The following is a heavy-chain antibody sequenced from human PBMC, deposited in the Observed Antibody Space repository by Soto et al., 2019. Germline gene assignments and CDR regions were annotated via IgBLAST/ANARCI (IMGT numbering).Heavy chain of an antibody. V-gene: IGHV4-34*01. J-gene: IGHJ4*02. Sequence: PSETLSLTCAVYGGSFSGYYWSWIRQPPGKGLEWIGEINHSGSTNYNPSLKSRVTISVDTSKNQFSLKLSSVTAADTAVYYCARRLWVPATDENDYWGQGTLVTVSS. CDR2: INHSGST. D-gene: IGHD2-2*01. CDR1: GGSFSGYY. CDR3: ARRLWVPATDENDY.